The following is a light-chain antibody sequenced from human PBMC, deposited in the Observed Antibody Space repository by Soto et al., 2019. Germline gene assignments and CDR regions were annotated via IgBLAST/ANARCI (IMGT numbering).Light chain of an antibody. CDR3: QSYDNSLSGHVV. J-gene: IGLJ2*01. Sequence: QPVLTQPPSVSGAPGLRVTISCTGSSSNIGAHYDVHWYQQLPGTAPKLLIYGNTNRPSGVPDRFSGSKSGTSASLAITGLQAEDEADYYCQSYDNSLSGHVVFGGGTKL. V-gene: IGLV1-40*01. CDR1: SSNIGAHYD. CDR2: GNT.